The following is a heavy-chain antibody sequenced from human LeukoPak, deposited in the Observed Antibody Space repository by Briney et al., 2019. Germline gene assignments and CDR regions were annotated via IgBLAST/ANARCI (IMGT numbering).Heavy chain of an antibody. V-gene: IGHV1-18*01. J-gene: IGHJ4*02. D-gene: IGHD6-6*01. CDR2: ISGYNGNT. Sequence: ASVKVSCKASGYTFTSYGISWVRQAPGQGLEWMGWISGYNGNTNYAQKLQGRVAMTTDTSTSTAYMELRSLRSDDTAVYYCARRTYSSSSSIFDYWGQGTLVTVSS. CDR1: GYTFTSYG. CDR3: ARRTYSSSSSIFDY.